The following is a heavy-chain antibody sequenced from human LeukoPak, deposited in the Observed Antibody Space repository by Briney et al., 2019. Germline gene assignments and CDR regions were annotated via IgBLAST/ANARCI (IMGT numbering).Heavy chain of an antibody. CDR3: ARDGSMDV. CDR2: INPNSGDT. CDR1: GYTFTGYY. Sequence: ASVKVSCKASGYTFTGYYIHWLRQAPGQGLEWMGWINPNSGDTTYAQKFQDSVTMTRDTSISTAYMDLSRLKSDDTAVYYCARDGSMDVWGQGTTVTVSS. V-gene: IGHV1-2*02. J-gene: IGHJ6*02.